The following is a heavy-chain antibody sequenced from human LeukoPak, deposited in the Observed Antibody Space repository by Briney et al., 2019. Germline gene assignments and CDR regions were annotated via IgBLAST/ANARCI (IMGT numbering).Heavy chain of an antibody. Sequence: PGGSLRLSCAASGFTFSSSPMNWVRQAPGKGLEWVSTITGRSDKTYYTDSVKGRFVTSRDNSKDTLYLQMNSLRAEDTALYYCAKGGWLDDLGQGALVTVSS. CDR1: GFTFSSSP. CDR2: ITGRSDKT. J-gene: IGHJ4*02. CDR3: AKGGWLDD. V-gene: IGHV3-23*01. D-gene: IGHD6-19*01.